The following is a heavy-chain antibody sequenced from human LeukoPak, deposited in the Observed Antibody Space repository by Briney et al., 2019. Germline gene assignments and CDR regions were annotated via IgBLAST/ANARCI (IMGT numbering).Heavy chain of an antibody. J-gene: IGHJ4*02. CDR1: GGSISSSSYY. V-gene: IGHV4-39*01. CDR2: IYYSGST. CDR3: ASLYYYGSGSYQAPYFDY. D-gene: IGHD3-10*01. Sequence: KASETLSLNCTVSGGSISSSSYYWGWIRQPPGKGLERIGSIYYSGSTYYNPSLKSRVTISVDTSKNQFSLKLSSVTAADTAVYYCASLYYYGSGSYQAPYFDYWGQGTLVTVSS.